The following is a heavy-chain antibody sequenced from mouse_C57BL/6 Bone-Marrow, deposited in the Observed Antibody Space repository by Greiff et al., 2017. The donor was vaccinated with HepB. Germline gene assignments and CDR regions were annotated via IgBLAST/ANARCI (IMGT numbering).Heavy chain of an antibody. V-gene: IGHV1-26*01. Sequence: EVQLQQSGPELVKPGASVKISCKASGYTFTDYYMNWVKQSHGKSLEWIGDINPNNGGTSYNQKFKGKATLTVDKSSSTAYMELRSLTSEDSAVYYCARGYYGRGTFAYWGQGTLVTVSA. J-gene: IGHJ3*01. CDR1: GYTFTDYY. CDR2: INPNNGGT. CDR3: ARGYYGRGTFAY. D-gene: IGHD1-1*01.